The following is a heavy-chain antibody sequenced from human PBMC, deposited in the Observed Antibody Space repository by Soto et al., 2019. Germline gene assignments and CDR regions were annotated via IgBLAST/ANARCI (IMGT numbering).Heavy chain of an antibody. J-gene: IGHJ6*02. CDR1: GGSFSGYY. V-gene: IGHV4-34*01. Sequence: SETLSLTCAVYGGSFSGYYWSWIRQPPGKGLEWIGEINHSGSTNYNPSLKSRVTISVDTSKNQFSLKLSSVTAADTAVYYCASLPTPGTFYYYYGMDVWGQGTTVTVSS. CDR3: ASLPTPGTFYYYYGMDV. D-gene: IGHD3-10*01. CDR2: INHSGST.